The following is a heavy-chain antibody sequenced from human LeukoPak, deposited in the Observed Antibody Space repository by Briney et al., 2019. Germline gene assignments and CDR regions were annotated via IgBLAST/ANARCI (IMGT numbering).Heavy chain of an antibody. CDR1: GYTFTGYY. D-gene: IGHD1-7*01. J-gene: IGHJ3*02. CDR3: ATSLLELDAFDI. Sequence: GASVKVSCKASGYTFTGYYMHWVRQAPGKGLEWMGGFDPEDGETIYAQKFQGRVTMTEDTSTDTAYMELSSLRSEDTAVYYCATSLLELDAFDIWGQGTMVTVSS. V-gene: IGHV1-24*01. CDR2: FDPEDGET.